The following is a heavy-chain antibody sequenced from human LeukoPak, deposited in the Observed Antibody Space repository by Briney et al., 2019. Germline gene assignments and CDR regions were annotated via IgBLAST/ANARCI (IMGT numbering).Heavy chain of an antibody. CDR2: IYPGDPDT. V-gene: IGHV5-51*01. J-gene: IGHJ5*02. CDR3: ARRLTTVTHNWFDP. CDR1: GYSFTSYW. D-gene: IGHD4-11*01. Sequence: RGEPLKISCKGSGYSFTSYWIGWVRQMPGKGLEWMGIIYPGDPDTRYSPSFQGQVTISADKSISTAYLQWSSLKASDTAMYYRARRLTTVTHNWFDPWGQGTLVTVPS.